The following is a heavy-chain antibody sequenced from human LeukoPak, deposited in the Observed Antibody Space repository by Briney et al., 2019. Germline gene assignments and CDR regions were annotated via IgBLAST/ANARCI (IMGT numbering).Heavy chain of an antibody. CDR1: GFTFSSYA. CDR2: ISGSGGST. J-gene: IGHJ5*02. Sequence: TGGSLRLSCAASGFTFSSYAMSWVRQAPGKGLEWVAAISGSGGSTYYAATVKGRFTISRDKSKNTLYLQMNSLRAEDTAVYYCAKGPTNVVVPAAMVGSDWFDPWGQGTLVTVSS. CDR3: AKGPTNVVVPAAMVGSDWFDP. V-gene: IGHV3-23*01. D-gene: IGHD2-2*01.